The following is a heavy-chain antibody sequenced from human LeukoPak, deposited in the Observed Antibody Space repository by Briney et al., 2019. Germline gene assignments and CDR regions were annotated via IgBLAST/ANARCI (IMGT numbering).Heavy chain of an antibody. CDR3: ARHASMSAFDY. J-gene: IGHJ4*02. D-gene: IGHD6-25*01. V-gene: IGHV4-39*01. CDR1: GGSISSSSYY. CDR2: IYYSGST. Sequence: SETLSLTCTVSGGSISSSSYYWGWIRQPPGKGLEWIGSIYYSGSTYYNPSLKSRVTISVDTSKNQFSLKLSSVTAADTAVYYRARHASMSAFDYWGQGTLVTVSS.